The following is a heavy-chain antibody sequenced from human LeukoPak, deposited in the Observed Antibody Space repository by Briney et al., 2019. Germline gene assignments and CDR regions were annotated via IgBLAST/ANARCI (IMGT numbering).Heavy chain of an antibody. J-gene: IGHJ6*02. CDR3: ARAVEELYGMDV. D-gene: IGHD1-26*01. CDR1: GFTFSTYA. V-gene: IGHV3-23*01. Sequence: GGSLRLSCAASGFTFSTYAMSWVRQAPGKGLEWVSAVSGSAGSTYYADSVKGRFTISRDNAKNSLYLQINSLRAEDTAVYYCARAVEELYGMDVWGQGTTVTVSS. CDR2: VSGSAGST.